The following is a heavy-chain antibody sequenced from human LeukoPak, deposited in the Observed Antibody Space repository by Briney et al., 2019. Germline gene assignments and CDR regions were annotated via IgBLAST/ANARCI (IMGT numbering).Heavy chain of an antibody. Sequence: GASVKVSCTASGYTFTGYYMHWVRQAPGQGLEWMGRINPNSGGTNYAQKFQGRVTMTRDTSISTAYMELSRLRSDDTAVYYCARERPPIAAAGPGAFDIWGQGTMVTVSS. J-gene: IGHJ3*02. CDR3: ARERPPIAAAGPGAFDI. D-gene: IGHD6-13*01. CDR1: GYTFTGYY. V-gene: IGHV1-2*06. CDR2: INPNSGGT.